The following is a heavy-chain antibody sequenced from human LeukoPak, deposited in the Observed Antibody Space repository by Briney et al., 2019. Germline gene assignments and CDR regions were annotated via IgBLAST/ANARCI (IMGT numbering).Heavy chain of an antibody. CDR3: ARDGCGSSSCLDY. D-gene: IGHD6-6*01. CDR2: ISYSGST. CDR1: GGSINSYY. Sequence: SETLSLTCTVSGGSINSYYWSWIRQPPGKGLEWIGYISYSGSTNYNPSLKSRVTISVDTSKNQFSLKLSSVTAADTAVYYCARDGCGSSSCLDYWGQGILVTVSS. J-gene: IGHJ4*02. V-gene: IGHV4-59*01.